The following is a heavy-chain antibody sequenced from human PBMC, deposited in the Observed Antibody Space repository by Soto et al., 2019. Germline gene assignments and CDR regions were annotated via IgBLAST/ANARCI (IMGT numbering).Heavy chain of an antibody. J-gene: IGHJ6*03. D-gene: IGHD3-9*01. CDR1: GGSFSGYY. V-gene: IGHV4-34*01. Sequence: SETLSLTCAVYGGSFSGYYWSWIRQPPGKGLEWIGGIYYSGSTSYNPSLRRRVIMSVDTSKRQFSLQLKSVTAADTAIYYCARTVLGPDILADQFVDYYYYMDVWGQGTTVTVSS. CDR3: ARTVLGPDILADQFVDYYYYMDV. CDR2: IYYSGST.